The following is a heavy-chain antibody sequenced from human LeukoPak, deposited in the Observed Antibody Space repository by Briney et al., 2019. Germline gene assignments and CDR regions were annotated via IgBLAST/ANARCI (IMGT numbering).Heavy chain of an antibody. D-gene: IGHD3-22*01. Sequence: SETLSLTCTVSGGSMRSSYWSWIRQPPGKGLEWIGDIYFSGSTKYNPSLKSRVTISVDTSKNQFSLKLSSVTAADTALYYCAGDKGYYDSSGYYHREGAFDIWGQETMVTVSS. V-gene: IGHV4-59*01. CDR2: IYFSGST. CDR3: AGDKGYYDSSGYYHREGAFDI. J-gene: IGHJ3*02. CDR1: GGSMRSSY.